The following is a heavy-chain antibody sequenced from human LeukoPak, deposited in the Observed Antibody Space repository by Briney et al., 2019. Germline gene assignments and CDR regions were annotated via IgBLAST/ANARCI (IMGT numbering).Heavy chain of an antibody. V-gene: IGHV3-23*01. Sequence: PGGSLRLSCAASGFTFNNYAMGWFRQTPGKGLEWVSAISGSGDRTYYAESVKGRFSISRDNSKNTLYLQMHSLRAEDTAVYYCGKRELWHGSGEDAWGQGTTVTVSS. J-gene: IGHJ6*02. CDR1: GFTFNNYA. CDR3: GKRELWHGSGEDA. CDR2: ISGSGDRT. D-gene: IGHD3-10*01.